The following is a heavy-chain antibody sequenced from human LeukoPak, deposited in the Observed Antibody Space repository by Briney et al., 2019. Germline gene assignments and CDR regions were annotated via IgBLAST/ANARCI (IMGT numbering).Heavy chain of an antibody. CDR3: ARDPLDYDYVWGSYRSYSGAFDI. D-gene: IGHD3-16*02. CDR1: GYTFTSYY. J-gene: IGHJ3*02. Sequence: GASVKVSCKASGYTFTSYYMHWVRQAPGQGLEWMGIINPSGGSTSYAQKFQGRVTMTRDMSTSTVYMELSSLRSEDTAVYYCARDPLDYDYVWGSYRSYSGAFDIWGQGTMVTVSS. CDR2: INPSGGST. V-gene: IGHV1-46*01.